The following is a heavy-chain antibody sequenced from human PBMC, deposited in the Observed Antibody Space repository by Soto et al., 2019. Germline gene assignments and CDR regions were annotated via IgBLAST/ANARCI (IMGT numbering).Heavy chain of an antibody. V-gene: IGHV1-24*01. J-gene: IGHJ4*02. CDR3: AAVYIVVVVAAAPFGY. CDR2: FDPEEDEA. Sequence: ASVKVSCKVSGYTLTELSMHWVRQAPGKGLEWMGGFDPEEDEAVYAQKFQGRVTMTEDTSTDTAYMELSSLRSEDTAVYYCAAVYIVVVVAAAPFGYWGQGTLVTVSS. CDR1: GYTLTELS. D-gene: IGHD2-15*01.